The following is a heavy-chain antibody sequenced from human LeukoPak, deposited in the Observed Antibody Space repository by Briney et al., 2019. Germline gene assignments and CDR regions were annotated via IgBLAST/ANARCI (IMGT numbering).Heavy chain of an antibody. V-gene: IGHV3-74*03. CDR1: GFAFSVSW. D-gene: IGHD2/OR15-2a*01. CDR2: IKSDGSGT. Sequence: PGGSLRLSCAASGFAFSVSWMHWVRQAPGKGLVRVSVIKSDGSGTAYADSVKGRFTISRDDAKNTVYLQMSSLRDEDTAVYYCAKDYFGSLEYWGQGILVTVSS. CDR3: AKDYFGSLEY. J-gene: IGHJ4*02.